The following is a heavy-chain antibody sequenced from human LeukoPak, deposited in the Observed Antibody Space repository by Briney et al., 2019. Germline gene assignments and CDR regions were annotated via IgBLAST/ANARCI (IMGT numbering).Heavy chain of an antibody. J-gene: IGHJ6*04. D-gene: IGHD3-10*01. Sequence: SQTLSLTCTVSGGSISSGSYYWSWIRQPAGKGLEWIGRIYTSGSTNYNPSLKSRVTISVDTSKNQFSLKLSSVTAADTAVYYWARDRIGVDVWGKGTTVTVSS. CDR2: IYTSGST. CDR3: ARDRIGVDV. CDR1: GGSISSGSYY. V-gene: IGHV4-61*02.